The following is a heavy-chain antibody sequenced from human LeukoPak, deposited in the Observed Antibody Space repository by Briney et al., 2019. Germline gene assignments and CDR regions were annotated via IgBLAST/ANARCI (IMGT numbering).Heavy chain of an antibody. CDR2: ISYSGIT. D-gene: IGHD1-20*01. J-gene: IGHJ4*02. CDR3: ARALTGTTGYFDC. Sequence: SEPLSLTCTVSGGSISSYYWSWIRQPPGKGLEWIGYISYSGITNYNPSLKRRVSISVDTSKNQFSLKLSSVTAADTAVYFCARALTGTTGYFDCWGQGTLVTVSS. V-gene: IGHV4-59*01. CDR1: GGSISSYY.